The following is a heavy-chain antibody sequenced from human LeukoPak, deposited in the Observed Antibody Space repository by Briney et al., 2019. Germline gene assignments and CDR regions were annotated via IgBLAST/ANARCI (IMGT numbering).Heavy chain of an antibody. D-gene: IGHD6-19*01. CDR2: INWNGDNT. Sequence: TGGSLRLSCAASGFTFDDYGMSWVRQAPGKGLEWVSGINWNGDNTGYADSVKGRFTISRDNAKNSLYLQMNSLRAEDTAVYYCARDNQVAVADPAGYYGMDVWGQGTTVTVSS. CDR3: ARDNQVAVADPAGYYGMDV. V-gene: IGHV3-20*04. J-gene: IGHJ6*02. CDR1: GFTFDDYG.